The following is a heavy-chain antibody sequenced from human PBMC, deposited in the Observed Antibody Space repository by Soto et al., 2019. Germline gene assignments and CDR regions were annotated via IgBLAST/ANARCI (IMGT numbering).Heavy chain of an antibody. Sequence: EVQLVDSGGGLVQPGGSLRLSCAASGFIFSNYVMSWVRQAPGKGLEWDSSISDSGGTSYYADSVKGRFTMSRDNSKNTLYLQMNSLRAEDTAIYYCANRPRALLTFDYWGQGTLVTVSS. CDR1: GFIFSNYV. D-gene: IGHD1-26*01. CDR2: ISDSGGTS. J-gene: IGHJ4*02. V-gene: IGHV3-23*04. CDR3: ANRPRALLTFDY.